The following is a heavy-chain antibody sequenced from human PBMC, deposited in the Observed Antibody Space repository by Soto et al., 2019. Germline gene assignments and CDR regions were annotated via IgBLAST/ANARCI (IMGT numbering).Heavy chain of an antibody. CDR1: GGSITNGYYY. J-gene: IGHJ4*02. D-gene: IGHD1-26*01. Sequence: SETLSLTCTVSGGSITNGYYYWSWVRQNPGKGLEWIGHIYYSGSTYYNPSLKSRVTISVDTSKNQFSLKLSSVTAADTAVYYCARAPPEQPIVGATGAYFDYWGQGTLVT. CDR3: ARAPPEQPIVGATGAYFDY. V-gene: IGHV4-31*03. CDR2: IYYSGST.